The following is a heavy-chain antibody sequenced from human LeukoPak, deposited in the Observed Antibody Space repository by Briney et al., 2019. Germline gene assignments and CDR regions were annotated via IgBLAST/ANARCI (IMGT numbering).Heavy chain of an antibody. V-gene: IGHV3-21*01. J-gene: IGHJ6*03. Sequence: NPGGSLRLSCAASGFTFSNYSMNWVRQAPGKGLEWVSSISGSSRYIYYADSVKGRFTISRDNAKNSLYLQINSLRAEDTAVYYCARGTTKLGDYYYYYMNVWGKGTTVTVSS. CDR2: ISGSSRYI. D-gene: IGHD4-17*01. CDR1: GFTFSNYS. CDR3: ARGTTKLGDYYYYYMNV.